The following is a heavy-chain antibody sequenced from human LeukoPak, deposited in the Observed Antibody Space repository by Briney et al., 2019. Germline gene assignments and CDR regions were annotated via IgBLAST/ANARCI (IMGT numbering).Heavy chain of an antibody. CDR3: ARDSSEFRSLIPH. Sequence: SVKVSCKASGGTFSNYAISWVRQAPGQGLEWMGGITPLFGTAKYAQKFQGRVTIAADESTSTAYMELSSLRSEDTAVYYCARDSSEFRSLIPHWGQGTLVTVSS. CDR1: GGTFSNYA. V-gene: IGHV1-69*13. J-gene: IGHJ1*01. D-gene: IGHD2-21*01. CDR2: ITPLFGTA.